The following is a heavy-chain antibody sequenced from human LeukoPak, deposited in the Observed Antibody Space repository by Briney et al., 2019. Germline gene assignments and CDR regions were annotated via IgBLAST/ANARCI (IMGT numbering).Heavy chain of an antibody. Sequence: ASVKVSCKASGYTFTGYHMHWVRQAPGQGLEWMGWINPNSGGTNYAQKFQGRVTMTRDTSISTAYMELSRLTSDDTAVYYCAREGRGDSGGYYKGCWGQGTLVTVSS. CDR2: INPNSGGT. CDR3: AREGRGDSGGYYKGC. J-gene: IGHJ4*02. CDR1: GYTFTGYH. D-gene: IGHD3-22*01. V-gene: IGHV1-2*02.